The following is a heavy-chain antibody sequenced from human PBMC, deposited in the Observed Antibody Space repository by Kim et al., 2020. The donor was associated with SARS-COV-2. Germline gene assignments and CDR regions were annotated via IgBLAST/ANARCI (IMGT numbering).Heavy chain of an antibody. CDR3: VSPLGARGAFDI. D-gene: IGHD3-16*01. V-gene: IGHV3-64D*06. Sequence: YDADSVKSRYTISRDNSKNTLYREMSRLRAEDTAVYYCVSPLGARGAFDIWGQGTMVTVSS. J-gene: IGHJ3*02.